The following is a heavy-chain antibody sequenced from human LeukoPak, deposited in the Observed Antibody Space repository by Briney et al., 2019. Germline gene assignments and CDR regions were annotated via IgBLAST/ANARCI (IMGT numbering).Heavy chain of an antibody. CDR3: ARGRSTTHFDY. D-gene: IGHD5/OR15-5a*01. J-gene: IGHJ4*02. V-gene: IGHV3-48*01. Sequence: GGSLRLSCAAPGFTFSTYSMNWVRQAPGKGLEWLSYIRSSSSTIYYADSVKGRFTISRDNSKNTLFLQMDSLRAEDTAVYYCARGRSTTHFDYWGQGTLVTVSS. CDR2: IRSSSSTI. CDR1: GFTFSTYS.